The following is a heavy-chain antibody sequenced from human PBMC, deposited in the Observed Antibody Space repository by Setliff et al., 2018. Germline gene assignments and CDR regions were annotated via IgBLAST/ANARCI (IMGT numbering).Heavy chain of an antibody. CDR3: ASDGQGNYNFWSGSYYYYGMDV. CDR1: GYTFTGYY. CDR2: ISAYNGNT. J-gene: IGHJ6*02. D-gene: IGHD3-3*01. Sequence: ASVKVSCKASGYTFTGYYMHWVRQAPGQGLERMGWISAYNGNTNYAQKLQGRVTMTTDTSTSTAYMELRSLRSDDTAVYYCASDGQGNYNFWSGSYYYYGMDVWGQGTTVTVSS. V-gene: IGHV1-18*04.